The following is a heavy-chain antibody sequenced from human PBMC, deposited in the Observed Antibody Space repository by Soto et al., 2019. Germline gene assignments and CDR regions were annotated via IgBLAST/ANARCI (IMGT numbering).Heavy chain of an antibody. CDR1: GFTFSNYA. Sequence: GGSLRLSCAASGFTFSNYAMKWVREAPGKGPEWISFISSSGNGTYYADSVKGRFTVSRDNSKNTLYVQMNNLRAEDTAIYYCAKRFFGSGSPPGAFDVWGQGTMVTVSS. V-gene: IGHV3-23*01. CDR2: ISSSGNGT. D-gene: IGHD3-10*01. CDR3: AKRFFGSGSPPGAFDV. J-gene: IGHJ3*01.